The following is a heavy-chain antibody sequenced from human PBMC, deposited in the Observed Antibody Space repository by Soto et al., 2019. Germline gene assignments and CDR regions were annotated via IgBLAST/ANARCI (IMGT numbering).Heavy chain of an antibody. CDR2: ISYDGSNK. CDR1: GFTFSSYG. Sequence: QVQLVESGGGVVQPGRSLRLSCAASGFTFSSYGMHWVRQAPGKGLEWVAVISYDGSNKYYADSVKGRFTICRDNSKNTLYLQMNSLRAEDTAVYYCAKGEKYSSGPLSGYWGQGTLVTVSS. V-gene: IGHV3-30*18. D-gene: IGHD6-19*01. J-gene: IGHJ4*02. CDR3: AKGEKYSSGPLSGY.